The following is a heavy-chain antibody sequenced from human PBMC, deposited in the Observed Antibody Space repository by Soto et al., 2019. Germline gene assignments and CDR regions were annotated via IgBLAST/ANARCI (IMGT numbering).Heavy chain of an antibody. CDR2: INGSTGNT. Sequence: QVQLVQSGGEVKKPGASVKVACKASGYTFTSYGFSWVRPAPGQGLESMGWINGSTGNTHYAQKFQGRVTGTIDTSTSTAYMEMWTLISDDPAVYYCARSWVTGKGGMDVWGQGTTVTVSS. D-gene: IGHD3-16*01. J-gene: IGHJ6*02. CDR3: ARSWVTGKGGMDV. CDR1: GYTFTSYG. V-gene: IGHV1-18*01.